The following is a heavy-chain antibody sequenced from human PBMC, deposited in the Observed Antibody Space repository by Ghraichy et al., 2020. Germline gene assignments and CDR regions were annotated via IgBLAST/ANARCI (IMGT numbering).Heavy chain of an antibody. J-gene: IGHJ4*02. CDR1: GYTFTSYG. CDR3: ARRRGYSGYDPLDY. V-gene: IGHV1-18*01. CDR2: ISAYNGNT. Sequence: ASVKVSCKASGYTFTSYGISWVRQAPGQGLEWMGWISAYNGNTNYAQKVQGRVTMTTDTSTSTAYMELRSLRSDDTAVYYCARRRGYSGYDPLDYWGQGTLVTVSS. D-gene: IGHD5-12*01.